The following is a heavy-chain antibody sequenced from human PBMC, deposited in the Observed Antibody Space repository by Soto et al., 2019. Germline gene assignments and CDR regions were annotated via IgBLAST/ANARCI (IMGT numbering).Heavy chain of an antibody. Sequence: QVQLQESGPGLVKPSETLSLTCTVSGGSISSYYWSWIRQPPGKGLEWIGYIYYSGSTNYNPSLKSRVTISVDTSKNQFSLKLSSVTAADTAVYYCAGSWGSYRYTGAYFDYWGQRTLVTVSS. V-gene: IGHV4-59*08. D-gene: IGHD3-16*02. CDR1: GGSISSYY. CDR2: IYYSGST. J-gene: IGHJ4*02. CDR3: AGSWGSYRYTGAYFDY.